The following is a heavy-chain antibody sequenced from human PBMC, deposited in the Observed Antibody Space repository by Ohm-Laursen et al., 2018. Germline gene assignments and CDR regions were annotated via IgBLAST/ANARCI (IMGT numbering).Heavy chain of an antibody. CDR3: ARDYFGGDLDAFDI. D-gene: IGHD2-21*01. V-gene: IGHV3-23*01. CDR2: VSGSSDST. CDR1: GFTFSAYA. Sequence: SLRLSCAASGFTFSAYAMSWVRQAPGKGLEWVSAVSGSSDSTYYADSVKGRFTISRDHSKNTLYLQMNSLRAEDTAVYYCARDYFGGDLDAFDIWGQGTMVTVSS. J-gene: IGHJ3*02.